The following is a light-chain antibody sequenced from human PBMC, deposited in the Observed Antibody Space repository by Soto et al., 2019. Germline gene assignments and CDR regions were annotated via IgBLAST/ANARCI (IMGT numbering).Light chain of an antibody. CDR1: QSVSSSY. CDR3: QQYGGSPRP. Sequence: EIVLTQSPGTLSLSPGERATLSCRASQSVSSSYLAWYQQKPGQAPRLLIYGESSRATGIPERFSGSGSGTDFSLTISSLEPEDFAVYYCQQYGGSPRPFGQVTKVEIK. J-gene: IGKJ1*01. CDR2: GES. V-gene: IGKV3-20*01.